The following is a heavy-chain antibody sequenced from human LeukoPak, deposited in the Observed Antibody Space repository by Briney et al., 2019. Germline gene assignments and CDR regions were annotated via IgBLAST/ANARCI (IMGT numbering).Heavy chain of an antibody. V-gene: IGHV4-31*03. CDR3: ARDVGSGSYYSWFDP. J-gene: IGHJ5*02. CDR1: GGSISSGGYY. D-gene: IGHD3-10*01. Sequence: SETLSLTCTVSGGSISSGGYYWSWIRQHPGTGLEWIGYIYYSGSTYYNPSLKSRVTISVDTSKNQFSLKLSSVTAADTAVYYCARDVGSGSYYSWFDPWGQGTLVTVSS. CDR2: IYYSGST.